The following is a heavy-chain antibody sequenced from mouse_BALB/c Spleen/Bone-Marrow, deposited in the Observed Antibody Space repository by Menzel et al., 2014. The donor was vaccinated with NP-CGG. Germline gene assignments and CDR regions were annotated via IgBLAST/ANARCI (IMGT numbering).Heavy chain of an antibody. Sequence: EVQGVESGGGLVQPGGSRKLSCVASGFTFSSFGMHWVRQAPEKGLEWVAYISSGSSSTYYADTLKGRFTISRDNPKNTLFLQMTSLRSEDTAMYYCARGYDYGSSHYWYFDVWGAGTTVTVSS. CDR2: ISSGSSST. V-gene: IGHV5-17*02. CDR3: ARGYDYGSSHYWYFDV. CDR1: GFTFSSFG. D-gene: IGHD1-1*01. J-gene: IGHJ1*01.